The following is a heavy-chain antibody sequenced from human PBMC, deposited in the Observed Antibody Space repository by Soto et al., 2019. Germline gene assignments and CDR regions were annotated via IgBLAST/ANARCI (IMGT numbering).Heavy chain of an antibody. V-gene: IGHV3-64D*06. CDR2: ISFDGGTV. CDR1: GFAFTTFA. J-gene: IGHJ1*01. Sequence: EVQLVQSGGGLVQPGGSLRLSCSGTGFAFTTFAMHWVRQAPGKGLEYVSAISFDGGTVDYADSVKGRFTMSRDNAKNNLYLQMRSLRAEDTALYYCVRGDSSRFTAGYFQHWGQGTLVTVSS. CDR3: VRGDSSRFTAGYFQH. D-gene: IGHD3-22*01.